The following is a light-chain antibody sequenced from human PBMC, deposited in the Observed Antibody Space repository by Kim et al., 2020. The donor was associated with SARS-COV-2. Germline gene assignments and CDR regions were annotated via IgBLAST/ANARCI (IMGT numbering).Light chain of an antibody. CDR2: DVS. J-gene: IGLJ1*01. V-gene: IGLV2-11*03. CDR3: CSYAGIYPFSV. Sequence: SVTLPRTTPNSRVGGYNYLSVNPQPPARAPQLMLYDVSKRPSGVPYRSSASKSDTPPSLTTSGLQAEDEADYYCCSYAGIYPFSVFGPGTKVPVL. CDR1: NSRVGGYNY.